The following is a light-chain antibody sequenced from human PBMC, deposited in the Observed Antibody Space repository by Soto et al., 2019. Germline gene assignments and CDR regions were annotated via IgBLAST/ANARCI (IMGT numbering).Light chain of an antibody. CDR3: SSHGGGNNFYI. CDR1: SSDVGAYNY. Sequence: QSVLTQPPSASGSPRQSVTISCIGTSSDVGAYNYVSWYQQHPGKVPKLLIYDVSKRPSGVPDRFSASKSGNTASLTVSGLQAEDEADYYCSSHGGGNNFYIFGTGTKLTVL. J-gene: IGLJ1*01. V-gene: IGLV2-8*01. CDR2: DVS.